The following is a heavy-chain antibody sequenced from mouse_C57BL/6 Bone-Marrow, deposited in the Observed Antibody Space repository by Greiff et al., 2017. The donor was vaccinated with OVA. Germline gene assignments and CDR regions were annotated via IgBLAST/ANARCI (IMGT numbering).Heavy chain of an antibody. D-gene: IGHD1-1*01. V-gene: IGHV2-2*01. CDR1: GFSLTSYG. Sequence: QVQLKESGPGLVQPSQSLSITCTVSGFSLTSYGVHWVRQSPGKGLEWLGVIWSGGSTDYNAAFISRLSISKDNSKSQVFFKMNSLQADDTAIYYCARDLSYGSNYRVWYFDVWGTGTTVTVSS. CDR2: IWSGGST. J-gene: IGHJ1*03. CDR3: ARDLSYGSNYRVWYFDV.